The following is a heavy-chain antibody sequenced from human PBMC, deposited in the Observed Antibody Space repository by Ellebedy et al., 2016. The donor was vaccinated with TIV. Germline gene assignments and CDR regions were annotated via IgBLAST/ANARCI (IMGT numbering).Heavy chain of an antibody. D-gene: IGHD5-24*01. J-gene: IGHJ4*02. CDR1: GFSLSTSGVG. V-gene: IGHV2-5*02. Sequence: SGPTLVXPTQTLTLTCTFSGFSLSTSGVGVGWIRQPPGKALEWLALIYWDDDKRYSPSLKSRLTITKDTSKNQVVLTMTNMDPVDTATYYCAHTVGWLAKGYFDYWGQGTLVTVSS. CDR2: IYWDDDK. CDR3: AHTVGWLAKGYFDY.